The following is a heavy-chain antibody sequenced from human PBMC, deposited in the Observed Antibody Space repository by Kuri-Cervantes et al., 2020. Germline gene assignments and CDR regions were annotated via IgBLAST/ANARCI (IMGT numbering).Heavy chain of an antibody. D-gene: IGHD3-10*01. J-gene: IGHJ3*02. CDR3: ARVSTLLWFGEFHLDAFDI. V-gene: IGHV1-46*01. CDR2: INPSGGST. CDR1: GYTFTSYY. Sequence: ASVKVSCKASGYTFTSYYMHWVRQAPGQGLEWMGIINPSGGSTSYAQKFQARVTMTRDTSTSTVDMELTSLRSEDTAVYYCARVSTLLWFGEFHLDAFDIWGQGTMVTVSS.